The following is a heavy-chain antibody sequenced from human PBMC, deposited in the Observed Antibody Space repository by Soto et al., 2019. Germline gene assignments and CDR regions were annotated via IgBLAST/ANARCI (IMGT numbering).Heavy chain of an antibody. Sequence: SESLSLTCTVSGGSISSDYWSWIRQPPGKGLEWIGYIYYDGSTSYNPSLRSRVTISVDTSKNQFSLILSSVTSADTAVYYCARDQLSSGLYVWFDPWGQGTLVTVSS. CDR3: ARDQLSSGLYVWFDP. J-gene: IGHJ5*02. D-gene: IGHD6-25*01. V-gene: IGHV4-59*01. CDR2: IYYDGST. CDR1: GGSISSDY.